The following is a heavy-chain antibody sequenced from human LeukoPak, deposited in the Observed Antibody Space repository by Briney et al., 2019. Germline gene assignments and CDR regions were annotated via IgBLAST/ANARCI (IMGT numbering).Heavy chain of an antibody. CDR2: INPSGGST. J-gene: IGHJ6*02. D-gene: IGHD1-7*01. CDR3: ARDQNNWNYHRSYYYYYGMDV. CDR1: GYTFTSYY. Sequence: ASVKVSCKASGYTFTSYYMHWVRQAPGQGLEWMGIINPSGGSTSYAQKFQGRVTMTRDTSASTAYMELRSLRSDDTAVYYCARDQNNWNYHRSYYYYYGMDVWGQGTTVTVSS. V-gene: IGHV1-46*01.